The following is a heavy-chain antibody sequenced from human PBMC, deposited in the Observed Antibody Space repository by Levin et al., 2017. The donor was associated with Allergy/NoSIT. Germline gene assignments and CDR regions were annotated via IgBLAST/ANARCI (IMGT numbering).Heavy chain of an antibody. CDR1: GFTVSSNY. V-gene: IGHV3-53*01. CDR3: ARAHWNPSQFDY. Sequence: PGGSLRLSCAASGFTVSSNYMSWVRQAPGKGLEWVSVIYSGGSTYYADSVKGRFTISRDNSKNTLYLQMNSLRAEDTAVYYCARAHWNPSQFDYRGQGTLVTVSS. CDR2: IYSGGST. J-gene: IGHJ4*02. D-gene: IGHD1-1*01.